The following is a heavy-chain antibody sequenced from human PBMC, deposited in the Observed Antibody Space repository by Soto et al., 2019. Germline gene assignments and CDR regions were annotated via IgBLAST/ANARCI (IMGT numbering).Heavy chain of an antibody. CDR3: ARWGLGDYTYYYYYGMDV. CDR2: IYPGDSDT. Sequence: PGESLKISCKGSGYSFTSYWIGWVRQMPGKGLEWMGIIYPGDSDTRYSPSFQGQVTISADKSISTAYLQWSSLKASDTAMYYCARWGLGDYTYYYYYGMDVWGQGTTVTV. V-gene: IGHV5-51*01. J-gene: IGHJ6*02. D-gene: IGHD4-17*01. CDR1: GYSFTSYW.